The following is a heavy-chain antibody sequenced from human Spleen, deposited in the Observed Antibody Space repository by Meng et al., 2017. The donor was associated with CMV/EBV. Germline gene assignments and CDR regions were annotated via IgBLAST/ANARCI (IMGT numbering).Heavy chain of an antibody. Sequence: GGSLRLSCAASGFTFSSYAMHWVRQAPGKGLEWVAVISYDGSNKYYADSVKGRFTISRDNSKNTLYLQMNSLRAEDTAVYYCAKDLSVRGTYWGQGTLVTVSS. CDR1: GFTFSSYA. J-gene: IGHJ4*02. V-gene: IGHV3-30*04. CDR3: AKDLSVRGTY. D-gene: IGHD3-10*01. CDR2: ISYDGSNK.